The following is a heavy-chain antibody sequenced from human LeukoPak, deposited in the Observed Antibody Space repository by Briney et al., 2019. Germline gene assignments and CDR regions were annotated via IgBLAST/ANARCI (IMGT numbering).Heavy chain of an antibody. CDR1: DGAIAGYS. Sequence: SETLSLACTVSDGAIAGYSWSWIRQAPGKGLEWIGYIYYSGDTNYNPSLQSRVTVSVDTSKNQFSLRLTSVSAADTAVYYCVRGPYGSGISNWFDPWGQGTQVIVSS. V-gene: IGHV4-59*01. D-gene: IGHD3-10*01. CDR3: VRGPYGSGISNWFDP. CDR2: IYYSGDT. J-gene: IGHJ5*02.